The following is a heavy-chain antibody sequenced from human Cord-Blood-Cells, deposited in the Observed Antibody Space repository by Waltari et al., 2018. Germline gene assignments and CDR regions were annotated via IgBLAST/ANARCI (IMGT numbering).Heavy chain of an antibody. J-gene: IGHJ4*02. CDR1: GYSISSGYY. Sequence: QVQLQESGPGLVKPSETLSLTCAVSGYSISSGYYWGWIRQPPGKGLEWIGSIYHSGSTYYNPALKSRVTISVDTSKNQFSLKLSSVTAADTAVYYCARVREGSGSYPGYFDYWGQGTLVTVSS. CDR3: ARVREGSGSYPGYFDY. D-gene: IGHD1-26*01. CDR2: IYHSGST. V-gene: IGHV4-38-2*01.